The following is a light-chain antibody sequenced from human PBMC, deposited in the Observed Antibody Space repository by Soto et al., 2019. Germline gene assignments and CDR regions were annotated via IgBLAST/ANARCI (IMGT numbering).Light chain of an antibody. CDR3: SSYTNTGRV. CDR1: SSDVGGYSF. J-gene: IGLJ3*02. CDR2: GVT. V-gene: IGLV2-14*01. Sequence: QSVLTQPASVSGSPGQSITISCTGTSSDVGGYSFVSWYQQHPGKAPKLIIYGVTSRPSGVSSRFSGSKSGNTASLTISVLQAEDEADYYCSSYTNTGRVFGGGTKLTVL.